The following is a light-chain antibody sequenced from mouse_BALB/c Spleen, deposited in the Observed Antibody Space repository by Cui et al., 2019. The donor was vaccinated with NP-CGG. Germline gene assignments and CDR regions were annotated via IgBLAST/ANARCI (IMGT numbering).Light chain of an antibody. CDR3: ALWYSTHWV. Sequence: QAVVTQESALTTSPGETVTLTCRSSIGAVTTSNYANWVQEKPDHLFTGLIGGTNNRAPGVPARFSGSLIGDKVALSITGAKTEDEAIYFCALWYSTHWVFGGGTKLTVL. J-gene: IGLJ1*01. CDR2: GTN. V-gene: IGLV1*01. CDR1: IGAVTTSNY.